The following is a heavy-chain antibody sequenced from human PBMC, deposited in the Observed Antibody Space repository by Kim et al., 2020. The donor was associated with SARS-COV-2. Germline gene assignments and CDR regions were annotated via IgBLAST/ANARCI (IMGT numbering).Heavy chain of an antibody. J-gene: IGHJ4*02. D-gene: IGHD6-13*01. CDR3: ASDAAAGTDFDY. V-gene: IGHV3-74*01. Sequence: SSADSVKGRFTISRDNAKNTLYLQMNSLRAEDTAVYYCASDAAAGTDFDYWGQGTLVTVSS.